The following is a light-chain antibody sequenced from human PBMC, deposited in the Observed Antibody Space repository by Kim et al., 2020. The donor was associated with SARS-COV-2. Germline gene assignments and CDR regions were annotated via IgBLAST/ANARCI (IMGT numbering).Light chain of an antibody. CDR1: SSDVGGYNY. Sequence: GPSMTATCTGTSSDVGGYNYVSWYQQHAGKAPKLMIYEGSQRPSGVADRFSGSKSGNTASLTGSGLQAEDEADYYCSSYAGSNNYVFGTGTKVTVL. V-gene: IGLV2-8*01. CDR2: EGS. CDR3: SSYAGSNNYV. J-gene: IGLJ1*01.